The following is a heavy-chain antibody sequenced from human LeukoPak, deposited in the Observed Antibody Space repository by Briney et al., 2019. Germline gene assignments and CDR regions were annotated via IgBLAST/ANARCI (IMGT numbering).Heavy chain of an antibody. CDR2: IKQDGSEK. CDR3: ARATYCSSTSCYWGLDY. Sequence: HPGGSLRLSCAASGFTFSSYWMSWVRQAPGKGLEWVANIKQDGSEKYYVDSVKGRFTISRDKAKNSLYLQMNSLRAEDTAVYYCARATYCSSTSCYWGLDYWGQGTLVTVSS. V-gene: IGHV3-7*01. J-gene: IGHJ4*02. D-gene: IGHD2-2*01. CDR1: GFTFSSYW.